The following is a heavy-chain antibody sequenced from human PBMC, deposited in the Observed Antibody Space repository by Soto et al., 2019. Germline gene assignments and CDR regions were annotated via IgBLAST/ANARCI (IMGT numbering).Heavy chain of an antibody. CDR2: IWYDASNK. V-gene: IGHV3-33*01. CDR3: ARDRNEASGSVCLDY. CDR1: GFTFSGYG. Sequence: QVQLMESGGGVVQPGRSLGLSCAASGFTFSGYGMHWVRQAPGKGLEWVAFIWYDASNKFYADSVKGRFTISRDNSKNTLSLQMYSLRVEDTAVYYCARDRNEASGSVCLDYWGQGTVVTVSS. D-gene: IGHD6-19*01. J-gene: IGHJ4*02.